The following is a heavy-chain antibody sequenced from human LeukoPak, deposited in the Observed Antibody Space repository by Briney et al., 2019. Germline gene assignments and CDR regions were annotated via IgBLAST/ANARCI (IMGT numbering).Heavy chain of an antibody. V-gene: IGHV3-30*03. J-gene: IGHJ5*02. CDR1: GFTFSSYG. CDR3: ARDDEGLNWFDP. Sequence: GGSLRLSCAASGFTFSSYGMHWVRQAPGKGLEWVAVISYDGSNKYYADSVKGRFTISRDNSKNTLYLQMNSLRAEDTAVYYCARDDEGLNWFDPWGQGTLVTVSS. CDR2: ISYDGSNK.